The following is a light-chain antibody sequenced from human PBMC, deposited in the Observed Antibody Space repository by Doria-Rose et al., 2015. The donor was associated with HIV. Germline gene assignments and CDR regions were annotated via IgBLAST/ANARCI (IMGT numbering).Light chain of an antibody. Sequence: TQSPGTLSLSPGERATLSCRASQSFSSTYLAWYRQKPGQAPSPLIYDGSTRATGIPDRFSASGSGTDFTLTINRLEPEDFAPYYCHQYGTSWTFGQGTKVEI. CDR2: DGS. CDR3: HQYGTSWT. V-gene: IGKV3-20*01. CDR1: QSFSSTY. J-gene: IGKJ1*01.